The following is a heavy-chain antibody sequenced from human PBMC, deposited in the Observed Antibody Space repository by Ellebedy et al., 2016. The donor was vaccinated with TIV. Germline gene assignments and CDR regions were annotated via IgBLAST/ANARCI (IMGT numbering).Heavy chain of an antibody. Sequence: ASVKVSXXASGYTFTSYGISWLRQAPGQGLEWMGWISAYNGNTNYAQKLQGRVTMTTDTSTSTAYMELRSLRSDDTAVYYCARTDNTAMYPDPYILFDYWGQGTLVTVSS. CDR3: ARTDNTAMYPDPYILFDY. V-gene: IGHV1-18*01. CDR2: ISAYNGNT. D-gene: IGHD5-18*01. J-gene: IGHJ4*02. CDR1: GYTFTSYG.